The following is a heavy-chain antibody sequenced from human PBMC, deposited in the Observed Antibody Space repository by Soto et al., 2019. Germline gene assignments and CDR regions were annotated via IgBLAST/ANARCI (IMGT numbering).Heavy chain of an antibody. Sequence: HLPLPESGPGLGNRSENMSRPCTVPGGHMNGGSHYWGWIRQSPGNRLEWIGRMYYGTNTDYNPSLNSRVTPSVPTCKKQFTPKLTSVTAVDPAEYDGETRCLGKATDYRVRETLVIVAS. V-gene: IGHV4-39*01. CDR3: ETRCLGKATDY. CDR2: MYYGTNT. CDR1: GGHMNGGSHY. J-gene: IGHJ4*02. D-gene: IGHD5-12*01.